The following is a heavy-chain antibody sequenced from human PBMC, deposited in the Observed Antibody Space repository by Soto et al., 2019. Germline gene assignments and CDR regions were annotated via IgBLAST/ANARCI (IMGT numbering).Heavy chain of an antibody. CDR3: ARAYGYYYFDS. CDR1: GYTFSRYS. J-gene: IGHJ4*02. V-gene: IGHV1-18*01. CDR2: ISTYKGDT. Sequence: QVQLVQSGAELKKPGASLKVSCKASGYTFSRYSISWGRQAPGQGLEWMGWISTYKGDTHYAQKLQGRVTLTTYTTTSTAYMELRSLGYDDTAVYYCARAYGYYYFDSWGQGTLVIVSS. D-gene: IGHD4-17*01.